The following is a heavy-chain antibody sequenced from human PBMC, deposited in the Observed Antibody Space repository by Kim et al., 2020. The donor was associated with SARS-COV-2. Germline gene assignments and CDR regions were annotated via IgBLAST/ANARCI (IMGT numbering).Heavy chain of an antibody. CDR3: AREGLVGATTGIDY. J-gene: IGHJ4*02. Sequence: YADSVKGRFTISRDNSKNTLYLQMNSLRAEDTAVYYCAREGLVGATTGIDYWGQGTLVTVSS. V-gene: IGHV3-33*01. D-gene: IGHD1-26*01.